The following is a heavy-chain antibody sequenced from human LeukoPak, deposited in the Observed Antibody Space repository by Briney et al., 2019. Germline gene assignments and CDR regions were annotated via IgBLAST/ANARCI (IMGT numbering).Heavy chain of an antibody. CDR3: ARTCSSTSCYNY. CDR2: IYHSRST. CDR1: GYSISSGYY. V-gene: IGHV4-38-2*01. J-gene: IGHJ4*02. Sequence: PSETLSLTCAVSGYSISSGYYWGWIRQPPGKGLEWIGSIYHSRSTYYNPSLKSRVTISVDTSKNQFSLKLSSVTAADTAVYYCARTCSSTSCYNYWGQGTLVTVSS. D-gene: IGHD2-2*02.